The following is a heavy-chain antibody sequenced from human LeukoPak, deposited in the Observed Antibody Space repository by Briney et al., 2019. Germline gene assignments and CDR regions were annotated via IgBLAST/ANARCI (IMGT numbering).Heavy chain of an antibody. D-gene: IGHD4-17*01. CDR3: AKDPNGDYIGAFDF. CDR2: ITANGGYT. Sequence: GGSLRLSCAASGFTFSSYGMTWVRQAPGKGLEWVSAITANGGYTLYADAVKGRFTVSRDNSKNTLYLQINSLRPEDTAMYYCAKDPNGDYIGAFDFWGQGTMVTVSS. V-gene: IGHV3-23*01. J-gene: IGHJ3*01. CDR1: GFTFSSYG.